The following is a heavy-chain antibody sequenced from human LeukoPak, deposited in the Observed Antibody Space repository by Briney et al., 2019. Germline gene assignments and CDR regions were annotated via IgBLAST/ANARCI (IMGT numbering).Heavy chain of an antibody. CDR3: ARAPSGFTYGPGDH. J-gene: IGHJ4*02. D-gene: IGHD5-18*01. CDR1: GYSFTSYG. V-gene: IGHV1-18*01. Sequence: ASVKVSCKASGYSFTSYGITWVRQDPGQGLEWVGWISTYDGNANYAQKLQGRVTTTTDTSTITAYMELRSLRSDDTAVYYCARAPSGFTYGPGDHWGQGTLVTVSS. CDR2: ISTYDGNA.